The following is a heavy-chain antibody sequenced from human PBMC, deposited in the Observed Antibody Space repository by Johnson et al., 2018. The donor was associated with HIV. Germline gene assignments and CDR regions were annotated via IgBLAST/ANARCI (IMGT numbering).Heavy chain of an antibody. J-gene: IGHJ3*02. D-gene: IGHD4-23*01. CDR2: ISYDGSNK. CDR3: ANLGDYSGNNGFDI. CDR1: GFTFSGYG. V-gene: IGHV3-30*18. Sequence: QLVESGGGEVQPGRSLRLSCAASGFTFSGYGMHWVRQAPGKGLEWVAVISYDGSNKYYAESVKGRFTISRDNSKNAMYLQMNSLRTEDTAVYYCANLGDYSGNNGFDIWGQGTMVTVSS.